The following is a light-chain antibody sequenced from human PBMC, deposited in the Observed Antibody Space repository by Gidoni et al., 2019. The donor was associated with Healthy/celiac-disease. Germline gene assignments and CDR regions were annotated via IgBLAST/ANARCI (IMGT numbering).Light chain of an antibody. J-gene: IGKJ1*01. Sequence: DIQMTQSPSSLSASVGDRVTITCRASQSISSYLNWYQQRPGKAPKLLIYATSSLQSGVPSRFSGSGSGTDFTLTISSLQPEDFATYYCQQSYSTPVXFXQGTKVEIK. V-gene: IGKV1-39*01. CDR1: QSISSY. CDR2: ATS. CDR3: QQSYSTPVX.